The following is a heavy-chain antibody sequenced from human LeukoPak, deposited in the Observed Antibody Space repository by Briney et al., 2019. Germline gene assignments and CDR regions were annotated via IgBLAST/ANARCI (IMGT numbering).Heavy chain of an antibody. J-gene: IGHJ5*02. Sequence: ASVKVSCKASGYTFTSYDINWVRQATGQGLEWMGCMNPNSCNTGYAQKFQGRVTMTRNTSISTAYMELSSLRSEDTAVYYCARGRIAVAGGWFDPWGQGTLVTVSS. CDR2: MNPNSCNT. D-gene: IGHD6-19*01. CDR1: GYTFTSYD. V-gene: IGHV1-8*01. CDR3: ARGRIAVAGGWFDP.